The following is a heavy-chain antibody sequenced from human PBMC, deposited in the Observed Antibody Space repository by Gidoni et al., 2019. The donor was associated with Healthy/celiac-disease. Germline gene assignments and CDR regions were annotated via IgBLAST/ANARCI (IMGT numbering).Heavy chain of an antibody. J-gene: IGHJ5*02. CDR3: ARDVEVRGTNRNWFDP. V-gene: IGHV4-34*01. CDR1: GGYFSGYY. CDR2: INHSGST. Sequence: QVQLQQWGAGLLKPSETLSLTCAVYGGYFSGYYWSWIRQPPGKGLEWIGDINHSGSTNYNPSLKSRVTISVDTSKNQFSLKLSSVTAADTAVYYCARDVEVRGTNRNWFDPWGQGTLVTVSS. D-gene: IGHD3-10*01.